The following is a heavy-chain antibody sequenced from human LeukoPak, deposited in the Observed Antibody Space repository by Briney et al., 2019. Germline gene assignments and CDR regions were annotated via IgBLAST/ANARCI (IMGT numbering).Heavy chain of an antibody. Sequence: GGSLRLSCAASGFTFSSYAMSWVRQAPGKGLEWVSVISGSGGSTYYADSVKGRFTISRDNSKNTLSLQMSSPRAEGTAVYYCARTYSPYSYYGMDVWGQGTTVTVSS. CDR3: ARTYSPYSYYGMDV. CDR2: ISGSGGST. V-gene: IGHV3-23*01. CDR1: GFTFSSYA. J-gene: IGHJ6*02. D-gene: IGHD2-15*01.